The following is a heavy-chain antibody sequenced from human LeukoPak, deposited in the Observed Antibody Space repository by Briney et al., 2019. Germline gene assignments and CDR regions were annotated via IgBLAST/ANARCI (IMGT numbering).Heavy chain of an antibody. Sequence: GGSLRLSCAASGFIFTNYAMSWVRQAPGKGLEWVSSISGSGGSTYFADSVKGRFTISRDNSKNTLYLQMNSLRAEDTAVYYCARDEGGPGVDYWGQGTLVTVSS. V-gene: IGHV3-23*01. CDR3: ARDEGGPGVDY. CDR2: ISGSGGST. D-gene: IGHD1-26*01. J-gene: IGHJ4*02. CDR1: GFIFTNYA.